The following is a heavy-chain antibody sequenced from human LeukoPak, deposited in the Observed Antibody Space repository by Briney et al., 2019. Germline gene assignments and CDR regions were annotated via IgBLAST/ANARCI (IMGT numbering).Heavy chain of an antibody. V-gene: IGHV3-53*05. D-gene: IGHD6-19*01. Sequence: GRSLRLSCAASEFSVGSNYMTWDRQAPGKGLEWVSLIYSGGSTYYADSVKGRFTISRDNSKNTLYLQMNSLRAEDTAVYLCADPIAVAGTGGYWGQGTLVTVSS. CDR1: EFSVGSNY. CDR2: IYSGGST. CDR3: ADPIAVAGTGGY. J-gene: IGHJ4*02.